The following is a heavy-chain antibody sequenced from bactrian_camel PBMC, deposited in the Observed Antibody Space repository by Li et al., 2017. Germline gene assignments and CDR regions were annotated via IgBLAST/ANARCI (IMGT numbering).Heavy chain of an antibody. CDR1: GFTFSSFA. D-gene: IGHD5*01. J-gene: IGHJ6*01. CDR2: ISCGGGST. V-gene: IGHV3S40*01. CDR3: AHGVVWRGLGSTINFAS. Sequence: EVQLVESGGDSVQAGGSLRLSCAASGFTFSSFAMSWVRQAPGKGLEWVSAISCGGGSTYYEDSVKGRFTISRDATKNTLYLQMNSLKSEDTAQYYCAHGVVWRGLGSTINFASWGQGTQVTVS.